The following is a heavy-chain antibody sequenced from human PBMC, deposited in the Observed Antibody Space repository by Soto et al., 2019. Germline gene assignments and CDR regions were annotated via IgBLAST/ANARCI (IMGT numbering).Heavy chain of an antibody. CDR1: GFTFSTYA. Sequence: EVQLLESGGKLVQPGGSLTLSCAASGFTFSTYAMAWVRQAPGKGLEWVSGVSASGLNTYYADPVKGRFYISRDNSKNTESLHRNSLRGEDTALYYGAKDRPRRTSGYFIEYWGQGTQVTVSS. V-gene: IGHV3-23*01. CDR3: AKDRPRRTSGYFIEY. J-gene: IGHJ4*02. D-gene: IGHD5-18*01. CDR2: VSASGLNT.